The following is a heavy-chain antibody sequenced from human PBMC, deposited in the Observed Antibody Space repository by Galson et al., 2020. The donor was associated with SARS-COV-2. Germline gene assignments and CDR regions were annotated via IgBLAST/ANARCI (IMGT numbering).Heavy chain of an antibody. CDR2: ISYSGSA. CDR3: ARDPAPLYGDNYYYGRDV. D-gene: IGHD4-17*01. Sequence: ETSETLSLTCSVSDGPMSSYYWSWIRQPPGKGLEWFGYISYSGSANYNPSLRLRVTISVYLSKNQFSLKVTAVTAAATAVYYCARDPAPLYGDNYYYGRDVWGRGTTVTVSS. V-gene: IGHV4-59*01. J-gene: IGHJ6*02. CDR1: DGPMSSYY.